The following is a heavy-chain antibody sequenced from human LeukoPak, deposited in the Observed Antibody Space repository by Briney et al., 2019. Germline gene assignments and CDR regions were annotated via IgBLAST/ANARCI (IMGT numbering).Heavy chain of an antibody. V-gene: IGHV1-46*04. CDR2: ISHRGHST. D-gene: IGHD3-22*01. CDR3: ARGFSSGWHLGTGFDP. Sequence: AASVKVSCKASGYSFLNHDIHWVRQVPGQGLEWLGFISHRGHSTTHAQRLQGRASVTRDTSTSTVYMELNSLRSDDTGVYFCARGFSSGWHLGTGFDPWGQGTLVTVSS. J-gene: IGHJ5*02. CDR1: GYSFLNHD.